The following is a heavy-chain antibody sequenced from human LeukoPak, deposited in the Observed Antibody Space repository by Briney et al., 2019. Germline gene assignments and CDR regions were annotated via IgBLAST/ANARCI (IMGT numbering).Heavy chain of an antibody. J-gene: IGHJ6*03. D-gene: IGHD3-3*01. Sequence: SVKVSCKASGGTFSSYAISWVRQAPGQGLEWMGGIIPIFGTVNYAQKFQGRVTITADKSTSTAYMELSSLRSEDTAVYYCARSLFRFLEWSYRSYYYYYMDVWGKGTTVTISS. CDR2: IIPIFGTV. CDR1: GGTFSSYA. V-gene: IGHV1-69*06. CDR3: ARSLFRFLEWSYRSYYYYYMDV.